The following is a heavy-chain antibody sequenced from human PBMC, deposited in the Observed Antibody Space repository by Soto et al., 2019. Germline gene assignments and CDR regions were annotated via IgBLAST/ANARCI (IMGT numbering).Heavy chain of an antibody. CDR1: GFTFSSYA. CDR2: ISGSGGST. V-gene: IGHV3-23*01. J-gene: IGHJ4*02. CDR3: AKAKHIVVVTDGYFDY. D-gene: IGHD2-21*02. Sequence: GGSLRLSCAASGFTFSSYAMSWVRQAPGKGLEWVSAISGSGGSTYYADSVKGRFTISRDNSKNTLYLQMNSLRAEDTAVYYCAKAKHIVVVTDGYFDYWGQGTLVTVSS.